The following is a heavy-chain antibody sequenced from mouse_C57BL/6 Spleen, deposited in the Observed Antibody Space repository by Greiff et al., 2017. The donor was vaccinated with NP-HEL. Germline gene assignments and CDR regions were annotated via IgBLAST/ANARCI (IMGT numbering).Heavy chain of an antibody. V-gene: IGHV1-54*01. Sequence: VKLQESGAELVRPGTSVKVSCKASGYAFTNYLIEWVKQRPGQGLEWIGVINPGSGGTNYNEKFKGKATLTADKSSSTAYMQLSSLTSEDSAVYFCARSGLLSYAMDYWGQGTSVTVSS. J-gene: IGHJ4*01. CDR3: ARSGLLSYAMDY. CDR1: GYAFTNYL. D-gene: IGHD2-3*01. CDR2: INPGSGGT.